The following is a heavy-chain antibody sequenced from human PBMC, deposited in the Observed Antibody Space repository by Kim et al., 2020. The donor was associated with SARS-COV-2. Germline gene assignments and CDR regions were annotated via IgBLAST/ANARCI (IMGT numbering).Heavy chain of an antibody. V-gene: IGHV4-39*01. Sequence: SETLSLTCTVSGASIDSSDSYWGWLRQPPGKGLEWIGSLYYSGTTYYNPSLKSRVTISADTARNQFSLKMTSATAADTALYYCARHKLRSIWFGALGDFDAWGQGTLVAVSS. CDR1: GASIDSSDSY. CDR3: ARHKLRSIWFGALGDFDA. CDR2: LYYSGTT. J-gene: IGHJ4*02. D-gene: IGHD3-10*01.